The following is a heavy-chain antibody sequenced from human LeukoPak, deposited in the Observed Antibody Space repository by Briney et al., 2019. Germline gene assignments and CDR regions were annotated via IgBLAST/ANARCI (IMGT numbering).Heavy chain of an antibody. J-gene: IGHJ3*02. D-gene: IGHD1-26*01. V-gene: IGHV4-59*01. CDR3: ARDYSMTHAFDI. CDR2: IYSTGST. Sequence: SETLSLTCTVSGGSMSDYYWSWLRQPPGRGLEGIGYIYSTGSTNYNPSLTSRVTISVDTSKNQFSLKLSSVTAADTALYYCARDYSMTHAFDIWGQGTLVTVSS. CDR1: GGSMSDYY.